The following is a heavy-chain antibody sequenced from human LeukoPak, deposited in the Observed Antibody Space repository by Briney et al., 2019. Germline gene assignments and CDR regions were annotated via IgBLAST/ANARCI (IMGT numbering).Heavy chain of an antibody. CDR2: ISSNSSYI. CDR3: ATSAWGYNGDY. Sequence: GGSLRLSCAASGFTFSTYSMNWVRQAPGNGLEWVSSISSNSSYIYYADSVKGRFTISRDNAKNSLYLQMNSLRAEDTAVYYCATSAWGYNGDYWGQGTLVTVSS. D-gene: IGHD5-24*01. V-gene: IGHV3-21*01. CDR1: GFTFSTYS. J-gene: IGHJ4*02.